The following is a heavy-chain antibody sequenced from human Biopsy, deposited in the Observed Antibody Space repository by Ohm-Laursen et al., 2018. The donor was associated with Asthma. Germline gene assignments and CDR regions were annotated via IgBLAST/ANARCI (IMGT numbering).Heavy chain of an antibody. CDR3: ARGQKSAGDRWFDP. D-gene: IGHD6-13*01. J-gene: IGHJ5*02. V-gene: IGHV1-2*06. Sequence: ASVKVSCKSSGYTFIGCHIHWMRQAPGQGLEWMGRINPNSGGTNYAQKFQGRVTMTRDTSISTAYMEVSRLRSDDTAVYYCARGQKSAGDRWFDPWGQGTLVTVSS. CDR1: GYTFIGCH. CDR2: INPNSGGT.